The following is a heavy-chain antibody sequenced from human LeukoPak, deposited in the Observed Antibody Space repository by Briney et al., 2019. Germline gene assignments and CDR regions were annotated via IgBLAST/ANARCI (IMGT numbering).Heavy chain of an antibody. CDR2: ISAYNGNT. V-gene: IGHV1-18*01. CDR1: GYTFTSYG. D-gene: IGHD3-10*01. Sequence: GASVKVSCKASGYTFTSYGISRVRQAPGQGLEWMGWISAYNGNTNYAQKLQGRVTMTTDTSTSTAYMELRSLRSDDTAVYYCARDRLTMVRGVIGYWGQGTLVTVSS. CDR3: ARDRLTMVRGVIGY. J-gene: IGHJ4*02.